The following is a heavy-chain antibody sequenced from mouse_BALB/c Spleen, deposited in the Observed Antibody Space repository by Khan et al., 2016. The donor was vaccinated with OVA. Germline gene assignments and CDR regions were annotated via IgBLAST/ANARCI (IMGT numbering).Heavy chain of an antibody. J-gene: IGHJ1*01. CDR1: GISITSGNYR. CDR3: AGDYGSLYWYFDV. CDR2: IYYSGTV. V-gene: IGHV3-5*02. D-gene: IGHD2-1*01. Sequence: EVQLQESGPGLVKPSQTVSLTCTVTGISITSGNYRWSWIRQFPGHKLKWIGNIYYSGTVTYHPSLTSRTTIPSDTSKNQFFLEMNSLSAEDTATYYCAGDYGSLYWYFDVWGAGTTVTVSS.